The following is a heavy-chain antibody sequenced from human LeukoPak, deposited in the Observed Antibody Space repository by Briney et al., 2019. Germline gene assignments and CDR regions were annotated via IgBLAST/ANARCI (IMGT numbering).Heavy chain of an antibody. CDR2: IRYDGSNK. CDR3: AKDLCHPGNCRGNWFDP. D-gene: IGHD1-7*01. CDR1: GFTLSSYA. Sequence: GGSLRLSCAASGFTLSSYAMSWVRQGPGKGLEWVAFIRYDGSNKYYADSVKGRFTISRDNSKNTLYLQMNSLRAEDTAVYYCAKDLCHPGNCRGNWFDPWGQGTLVTVSS. J-gene: IGHJ5*02. V-gene: IGHV3-30*02.